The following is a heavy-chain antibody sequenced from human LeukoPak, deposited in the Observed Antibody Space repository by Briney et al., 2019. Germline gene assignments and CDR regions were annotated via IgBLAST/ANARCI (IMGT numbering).Heavy chain of an antibody. Sequence: SVKVSCKASGFTFTSSAVQWVRQARGQRLEWIGWIVVGSGNTNYAQKFQERVTITRGMSTSTAYMELSSLRSEDTAVYYCAAARYCSSTSCLFDYWGQGTLVTVSS. CDR2: IVVGSGNT. J-gene: IGHJ4*02. D-gene: IGHD2-2*01. CDR3: AAARYCSSTSCLFDY. V-gene: IGHV1-58*01. CDR1: GFTFTSSA.